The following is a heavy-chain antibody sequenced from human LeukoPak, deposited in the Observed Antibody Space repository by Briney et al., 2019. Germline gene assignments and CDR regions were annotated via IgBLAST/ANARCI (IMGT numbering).Heavy chain of an antibody. CDR2: ISSSISYI. J-gene: IGHJ5*02. CDR1: GFTFSSYS. CDR3: ARGPYSSSWYECFDP. D-gene: IGHD6-13*01. V-gene: IGHV3-21*01. Sequence: GGCLRLSCAAYGFTFSSYSMNWVRQPPGKGLGLVSSISSSISYIYYADSVKGRFTISRDNAKNSLYLQMNSLRAEDTAVYYCARGPYSSSWYECFDPWGQGTLVTVSS.